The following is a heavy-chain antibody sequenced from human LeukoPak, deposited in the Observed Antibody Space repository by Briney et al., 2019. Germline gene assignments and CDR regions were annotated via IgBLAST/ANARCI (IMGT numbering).Heavy chain of an antibody. J-gene: IGHJ4*02. CDR2: ISPDGSDK. CDR3: ARGIVVVVGASDHFDY. CDR1: GFTFSTYW. D-gene: IGHD2-15*01. Sequence: PGGSLRLSCVASGFTFSTYWMNWVRQAPGKGLERVGTISPDGSDKYYVDSVKGRFTISRDNAKTSLYLQINSLRADDTALYFCARGIVVVVGASDHFDYWGQGTPITVSS. V-gene: IGHV3-7*01.